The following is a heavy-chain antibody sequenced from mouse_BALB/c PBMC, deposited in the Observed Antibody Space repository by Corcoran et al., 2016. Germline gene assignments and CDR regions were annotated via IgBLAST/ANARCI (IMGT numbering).Heavy chain of an antibody. Sequence: QIQLVQAGPELKKPGETVRISCKASGYTFTTAGMQWVQKMPGKGLKWIGWINTHSGVPKYAEDFKGRFAFSLETSASTAYLQISNLKKEDTATYFCARTGTGGYYAMDYWGQGTAVTVSS. D-gene: IGHD4-1*01. CDR2: INTHSGVP. V-gene: IGHV9-4*02. J-gene: IGHJ4*01. CDR3: ARTGTGGYYAMDY. CDR1: GYTFTTAG.